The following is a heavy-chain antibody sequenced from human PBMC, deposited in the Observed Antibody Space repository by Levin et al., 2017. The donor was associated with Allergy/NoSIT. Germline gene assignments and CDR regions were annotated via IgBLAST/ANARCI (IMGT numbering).Heavy chain of an antibody. V-gene: IGHV4-59*01. CDR2: IYYSGST. CDR1: GGSISSYY. CDR3: ARRGYYDSSGYPEPGGFDY. Sequence: SETLSLTCTVSGGSISSYYWSWIRQPPGKGLEWIGYIYYSGSTNYNPSLKSRVTISVDTSKNQFSLKLSSVTAADTAVYYCARRGYYDSSGYPEPGGFDYWGQGTLVTVSS. D-gene: IGHD3-22*01. J-gene: IGHJ4*02.